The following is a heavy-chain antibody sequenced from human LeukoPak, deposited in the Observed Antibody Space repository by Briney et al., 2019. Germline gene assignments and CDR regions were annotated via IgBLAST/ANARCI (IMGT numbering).Heavy chain of an antibody. V-gene: IGHV3-53*01. CDR2: IYSGGST. CDR3: AREVELVLVY. J-gene: IGHJ4*02. D-gene: IGHD6-6*01. Sequence: GGSLRLSCAAPGFTVSSNYMSWVRQAPGKGLEWVSVIYSGGSTYYADSVKGRFTISRDNSKNTLYLQMNSLRAEDTAVYYCAREVELVLVYWGQGTLVTVSS. CDR1: GFTVSSNY.